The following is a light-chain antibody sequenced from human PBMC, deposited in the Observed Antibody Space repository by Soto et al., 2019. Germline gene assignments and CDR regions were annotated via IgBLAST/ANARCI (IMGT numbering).Light chain of an antibody. Sequence: DIQMTQSPSSLSASVGDRVTITCQASQDINIFLNWYQQRPGKAPKLLIFDASNLKTGVPSTFSGSGAGTHFTFTISSLQPEDIATYSCQQYDTFPLTFGGGTKVEI. CDR3: QQYDTFPLT. V-gene: IGKV1-33*01. CDR2: DAS. CDR1: QDINIF. J-gene: IGKJ4*01.